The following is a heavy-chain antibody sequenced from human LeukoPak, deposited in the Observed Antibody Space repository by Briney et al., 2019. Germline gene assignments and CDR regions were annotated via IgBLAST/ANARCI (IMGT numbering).Heavy chain of an antibody. CDR1: GFTFSSYS. CDR2: ISSSSSYI. Sequence: PGGSLRLSCAASGFTFSSYSMNWVRQAPGKGLEWVSSISSSSSYIYYADSVKGRFTISRDNAKNSLYLQMNSLRAEDTAVYYCAREGSLVVPAAIGEFDYWGQGTLVPVSS. CDR3: AREGSLVVPAAIGEFDY. J-gene: IGHJ4*02. D-gene: IGHD2-2*01. V-gene: IGHV3-21*01.